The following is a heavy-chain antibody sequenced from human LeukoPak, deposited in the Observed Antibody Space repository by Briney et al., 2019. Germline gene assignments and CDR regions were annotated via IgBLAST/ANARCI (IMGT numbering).Heavy chain of an antibody. D-gene: IGHD2-15*01. J-gene: IGHJ3*02. Sequence: PSQTLSLTCTVSGGSISSGGYYWSWIRQHPGKGLEWIGYIYYSGSTNYNPSLKSRVTISVDTSRNQFSLKLSSVTAADTAVYYCARGGGYCSGASCYTFDIWGQGTMVTVSS. CDR1: GGSISSGGYY. V-gene: IGHV4-61*08. CDR2: IYYSGST. CDR3: ARGGGYCSGASCYTFDI.